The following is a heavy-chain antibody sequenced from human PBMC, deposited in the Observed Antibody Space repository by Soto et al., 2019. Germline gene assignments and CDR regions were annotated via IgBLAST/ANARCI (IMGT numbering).Heavy chain of an antibody. V-gene: IGHV4-59*01. CDR1: GGSISNYH. CDR2: ISYTWST. D-gene: IGHD3-3*01. CDR3: ARVAADAYWSGYDDY. Sequence: QEQLQESGPRLVKPSETLSLTCSVSGGSISNYHWSWIRQPPGKELEWIGYISYTWSTNYSPSLKSRVTMLLATSKKQFSLKLSSVTAADTAVYYCARVAADAYWSGYDDYWGQGTLVTVSS. J-gene: IGHJ4*02.